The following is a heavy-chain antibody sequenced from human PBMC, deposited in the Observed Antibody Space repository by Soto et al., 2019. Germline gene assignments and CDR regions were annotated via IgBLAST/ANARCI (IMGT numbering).Heavy chain of an antibody. D-gene: IGHD5-12*01. CDR2: IIPISGRT. J-gene: IGHJ4*02. CDR3: ATRGTQGRWLECADY. CDR1: GGTFSSLG. Sequence: QVQLVQSGAEVKRPGSSVKVSCEASGGTFSSLGFTWVRQAPGQVLEWMGGIIPISGRTTFAPKFLGRVTITADESTRTTYMERTALTSDDTAIYYCATRGTQGRWLECADYWGQGTLVTVSS. V-gene: IGHV1-69*01.